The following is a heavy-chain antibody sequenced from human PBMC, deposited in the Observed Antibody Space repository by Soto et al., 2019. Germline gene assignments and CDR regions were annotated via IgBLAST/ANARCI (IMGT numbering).Heavy chain of an antibody. J-gene: IGHJ6*02. CDR3: ANAGRQQLVRGRGMDV. Sequence: EVQLLESGGGLLQPGGSLRLSCAASGFTFSSYAMSWVRQAPGKGLEWVSAISGSGGRTEYADSVKGRFTSSRDNSKNSLYRQINTLSADDTAVYDCANAGRQQLVRGRGMDVGGQGTTVTVAS. V-gene: IGHV3-23*01. CDR1: GFTFSSYA. D-gene: IGHD6-13*01. CDR2: ISGSGGRT.